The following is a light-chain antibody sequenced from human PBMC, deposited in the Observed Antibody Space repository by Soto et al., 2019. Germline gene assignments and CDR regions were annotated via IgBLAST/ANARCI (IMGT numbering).Light chain of an antibody. CDR3: SSYTSSRTYI. Sequence: QSALAQPASVSGSPGQSITISCTGTSSDVGGYNYVSWYQQHPGKAPKLIFYDVSNRPSGVSNRFSGSKSGNTASLTISELHAEDEADYYCSSYTSSRTYIFGTGTKVTVL. J-gene: IGLJ1*01. CDR2: DVS. V-gene: IGLV2-14*03. CDR1: SSDVGGYNY.